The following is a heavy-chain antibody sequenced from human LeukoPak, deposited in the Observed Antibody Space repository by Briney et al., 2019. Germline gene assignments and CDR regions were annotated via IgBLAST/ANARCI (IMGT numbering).Heavy chain of an antibody. CDR1: GFTFSSYE. Sequence: GGSLRLSCAASGFTFSSYEMNWVRQAPEKGLEWVSYISSSGSTIYYADSVKGRFTISRDNAKNSLYLQMNSLRAEDTAVYYCARDSLSMAEQQLVRYFDFLGQESLVSVSS. D-gene: IGHD6-13*01. V-gene: IGHV3-48*03. J-gene: IGHJ4*02. CDR2: ISSSGSTI. CDR3: ARDSLSMAEQQLVRYFDF.